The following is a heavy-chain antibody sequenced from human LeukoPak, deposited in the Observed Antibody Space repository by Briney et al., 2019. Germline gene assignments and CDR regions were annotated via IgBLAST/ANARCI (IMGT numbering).Heavy chain of an antibody. CDR3: ARGAGDIAAAGSFDY. D-gene: IGHD6-13*01. V-gene: IGHV5-51*07. CDR2: IYPGDSDT. J-gene: IGHJ4*02. Sequence: GESLKISCKGSGYSFTSYWIGWVHQMPGKGLEWMGIIYPGDSDTRYSPSFQGQVTISADKSISTAYLQWSSLKASDTAMYYCARGAGDIAAAGSFDYWGQGTLVTVSS. CDR1: GYSFTSYW.